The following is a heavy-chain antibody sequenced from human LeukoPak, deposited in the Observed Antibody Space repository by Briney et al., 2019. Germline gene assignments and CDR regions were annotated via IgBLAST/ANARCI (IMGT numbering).Heavy chain of an antibody. Sequence: PSETLSLTCAVSGYSISSGYYWGWIRQPPGKGLEWIGSIYYSGSTYYNPSLKSRVTISVDTSKNQFSLKLSSVTAADTAVYYCARLRAAAAGTFDYWGQGTLVTVSS. J-gene: IGHJ4*02. CDR3: ARLRAAAAGTFDY. V-gene: IGHV4-38-2*01. CDR1: GYSISSGYY. CDR2: IYYSGST. D-gene: IGHD6-13*01.